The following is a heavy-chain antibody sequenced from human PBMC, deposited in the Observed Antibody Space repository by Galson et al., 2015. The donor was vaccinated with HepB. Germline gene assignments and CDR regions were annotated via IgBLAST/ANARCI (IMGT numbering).Heavy chain of an antibody. CDR3: AKDYSPDSGYDIDD. D-gene: IGHD5-12*01. J-gene: IGHJ4*02. Sequence: SLRLSCAASGFTFSIYSMNWVRQAPGKGLEWVSVIWGSGSTIYYADSVKGRFTISRDNSKNTVYLQMNSLRVEDTAVYYCAKDYSPDSGYDIDDWGQGTLVTVSP. V-gene: IGHV3-23*01. CDR1: GFTFSIYS. CDR2: IWGSGSTI.